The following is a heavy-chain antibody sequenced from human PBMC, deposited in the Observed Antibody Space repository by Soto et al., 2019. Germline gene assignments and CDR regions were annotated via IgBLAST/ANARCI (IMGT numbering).Heavy chain of an antibody. J-gene: IGHJ6*02. CDR1: GYTFTSYD. Sequence: ASVKVSCKASGYTFTSYDINWVRQAPGQGLEWLGWMDPNSGSTGYAQNLQGRVTITRNISINTAHMELSSLRSEDTAVYYCARERKFDFWRKGLDVWGQGTTVTVSS. CDR3: ARERKFDFWRKGLDV. D-gene: IGHD3-3*01. CDR2: MDPNSGST. V-gene: IGHV1-8*01.